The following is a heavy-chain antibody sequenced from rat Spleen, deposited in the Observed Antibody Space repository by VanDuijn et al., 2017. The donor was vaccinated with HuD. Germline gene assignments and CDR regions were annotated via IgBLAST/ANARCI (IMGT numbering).Heavy chain of an antibody. V-gene: IGHV5-7*01. D-gene: IGHD1-9*01. J-gene: IGHJ2*01. Sequence: EVQLVESGGGLVQPGRSLKLSCAASGFTFSDYYMAWVRQAPTKGLEWVATISSDGRRNYYRDSVKGRFTISRDNAKSSLYLQMDSLRSEDTATYYCARHGYNSYFVYWGQGVMVTVSS. CDR3: ARHGYNSYFVY. CDR1: GFTFSDYY. CDR2: ISSDGRRN.